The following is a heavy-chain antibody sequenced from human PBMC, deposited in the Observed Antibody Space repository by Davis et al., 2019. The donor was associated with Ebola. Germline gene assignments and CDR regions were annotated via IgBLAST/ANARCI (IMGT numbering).Heavy chain of an antibody. CDR2: INPSGGST. J-gene: IGHJ4*02. V-gene: IGHV1-46*01. CDR3: ARDQGGYYDSSGYCIGY. D-gene: IGHD3-22*01. CDR1: GYTFTSYY. Sequence: ASVKVSCKASGYTFTSYYMHWVRQAPGQGLEWMGIINPSGGSTSYAQKFQGRVTMTRDTSTSTVYMELSSLRSEDTAVYYCARDQGGYYDSSGYCIGYWGQGTLVTVSS.